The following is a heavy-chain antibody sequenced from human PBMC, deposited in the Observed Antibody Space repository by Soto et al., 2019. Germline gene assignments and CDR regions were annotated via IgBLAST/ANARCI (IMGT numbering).Heavy chain of an antibody. CDR1: GFTFSSYG. D-gene: IGHD5-12*01. V-gene: IGHV3-33*01. Sequence: QVQLVESGGGVVQPGRSLRLSCAASGFTFSSYGMHWVRQAPGKGLEWVAVIWYDGSNKYYADSVKGRFTISRDNSKNTLYLQMNSLRAEDPAVYYCARDLVVRFSLVPRGYEYYFDYWGQGTLVTVSS. CDR2: IWYDGSNK. CDR3: ARDLVVRFSLVPRGYEYYFDY. J-gene: IGHJ4*02.